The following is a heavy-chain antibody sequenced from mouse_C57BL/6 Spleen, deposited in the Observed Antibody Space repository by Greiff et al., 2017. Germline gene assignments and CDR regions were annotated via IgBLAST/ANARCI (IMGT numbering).Heavy chain of an antibody. Sequence: VQLKESVAELVRPGASVKLSCTASGFNIKNTYMHWVKQRPEQGLEWIGRIDPANGNTKYAPKFQGKATITADTSSNTAYLQLSSLTSEDTAIYYCASYYGSKEDYFDYWGQGTTLTVSS. CDR2: IDPANGNT. V-gene: IGHV14-3*01. CDR3: ASYYGSKEDYFDY. J-gene: IGHJ2*01. D-gene: IGHD1-1*01. CDR1: GFNIKNTY.